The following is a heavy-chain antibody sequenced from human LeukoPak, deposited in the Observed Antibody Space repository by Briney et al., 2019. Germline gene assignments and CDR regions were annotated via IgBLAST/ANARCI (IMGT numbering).Heavy chain of an antibody. D-gene: IGHD2-15*01. V-gene: IGHV4-59*01. CDR2: IYYSGST. CDR3: ARAGYCSGGSCYLRYYYYYGMDV. Sequence: SETLSLTCTVSGGSISSYYWSWIRQPPGRGLEWIGYIYYSGSTNYNPSLKSRVTISVDTSKNQFSLKLSSVTAADTAVYYCARAGYCSGGSCYLRYYYYYGMDVWGQGTTVTVSS. CDR1: GGSISSYY. J-gene: IGHJ6*02.